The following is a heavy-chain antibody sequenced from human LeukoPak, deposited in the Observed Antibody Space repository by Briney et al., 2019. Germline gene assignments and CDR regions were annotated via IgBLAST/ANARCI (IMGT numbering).Heavy chain of an antibody. CDR3: ARDRAIILFGAFDI. CDR1: GFTLSSYS. Sequence: PGGSLRLSCAASGFTLSSYSMNWVRQAPGKGLEWVSSISSTSSYIHYADSVKGRFTISRDNAKNSLYLQMNSLRAEDTAVYYCARDRAIILFGAFDIWGQGTMITVSS. D-gene: IGHD3-3*01. J-gene: IGHJ3*02. V-gene: IGHV3-21*01. CDR2: ISSTSSYI.